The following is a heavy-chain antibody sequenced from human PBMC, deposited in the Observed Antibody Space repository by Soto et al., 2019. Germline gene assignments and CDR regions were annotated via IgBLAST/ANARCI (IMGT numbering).Heavy chain of an antibody. D-gene: IGHD3-10*01. V-gene: IGHV3-30-3*01. CDR2: ISYDGTNN. CDR1: GFTFSAYA. J-gene: IGHJ3*01. CDR3: ATITVVRGVTYDAFDF. Sequence: GGSLRLSCAASGFTFSAYAMHWVRQAPGKGLGWVAVISYDGTNNYYADSVKGRFTISRDNSKNTLFLQMNSLRSEDTAVYYCATITVVRGVTYDAFDFWGQGTMVTVS.